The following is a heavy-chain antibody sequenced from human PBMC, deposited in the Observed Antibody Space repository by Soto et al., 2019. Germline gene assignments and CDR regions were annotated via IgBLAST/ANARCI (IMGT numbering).Heavy chain of an antibody. CDR3: AKGGVGYYVSTGYYLYYYYGMDV. J-gene: IGHJ6*02. CDR1: GFTFSSYS. Sequence: EVQLLESGGGLVQPGGSLRLSCAASGFTFSSYSMIWVRQAPGKGLEWVSAISGSGGTTYYADSVKSRFTISRANATKTPYLQMNGLRAEGQAVYYCAKGGVGYYVSTGYYLYYYYGMDVWCQGTRVTVSS. CDR2: ISGSGGTT. D-gene: IGHD3-22*01. V-gene: IGHV3-23*01.